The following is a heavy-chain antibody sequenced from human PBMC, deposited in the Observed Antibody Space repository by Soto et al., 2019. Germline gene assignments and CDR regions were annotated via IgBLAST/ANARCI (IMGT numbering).Heavy chain of an antibody. J-gene: IGHJ4*02. D-gene: IGHD3-22*01. Sequence: VSGPTLVNPTQTLTLTCTFSGFSLSTSGMCVSWIRQPPGKALEWLALIDWDDDKYYSTSLKTRLTISKDTSKNQVVLTMTNMDPVDTATYYCARMIGYYDSSGYYYYPIDYWGQGTLVTVSS. CDR3: ARMIGYYDSSGYYYYPIDY. V-gene: IGHV2-70*01. CDR2: IDWDDDK. CDR1: GFSLSTSGMC.